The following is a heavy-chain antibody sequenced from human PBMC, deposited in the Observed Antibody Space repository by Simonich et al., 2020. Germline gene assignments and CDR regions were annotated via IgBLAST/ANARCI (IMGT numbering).Heavy chain of an antibody. D-gene: IGHD7-27*01. CDR1: GYTFTGYY. J-gene: IGHJ3*02. Sequence: QVQLVQSGAEVKKPGASVKVSCKASGYTFTGYYMHWVRQAPGQGLEWMGWINPNSGGKNYAQKFQCRVTMTRDTAISTAYMELSRLRSDDTAVYYCARGPRWTGDDAFDIWGQGTMVTVSS. CDR2: INPNSGGK. V-gene: IGHV1-2*02. CDR3: ARGPRWTGDDAFDI.